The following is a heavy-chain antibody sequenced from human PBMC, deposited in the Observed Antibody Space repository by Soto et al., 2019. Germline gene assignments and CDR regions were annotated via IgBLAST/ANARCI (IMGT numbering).Heavy chain of an antibody. D-gene: IGHD3-9*01. CDR3: ARGVWKDYDILTGYYANWFDP. CDR2: IYYSGST. J-gene: IGHJ5*02. V-gene: IGHV4-59*01. Sequence: SETLSLTCTVSGGSISSYYWSWIRQPPGKGLEWIGYIYYSGSTNYNPSLKSRVTISVDTSKNQFSLKLSSVTAADTAVYYCARGVWKDYDILTGYYANWFDPWGQGTLVTVSS. CDR1: GGSISSYY.